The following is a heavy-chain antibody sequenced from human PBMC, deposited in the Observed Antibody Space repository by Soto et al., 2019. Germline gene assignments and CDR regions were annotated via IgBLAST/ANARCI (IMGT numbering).Heavy chain of an antibody. CDR1: GYTFTAYW. V-gene: IGHV5-51*01. Sequence: LGESLKISCQSFGYTFTAYWIAWVRQMPGKGLEWMGIIFPADSEIRYSPSFRGHVTISADKSISTAYLQWSSLEASDTAMYYCARPLYPGYCTDGVCYSYDDWGQGTPVTVSS. CDR2: IFPADSEI. J-gene: IGHJ4*02. CDR3: ARPLYPGYCTDGVCYSYDD. D-gene: IGHD2-8*01.